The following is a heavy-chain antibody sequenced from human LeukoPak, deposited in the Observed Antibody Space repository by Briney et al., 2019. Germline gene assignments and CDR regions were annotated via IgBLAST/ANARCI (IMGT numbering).Heavy chain of an antibody. V-gene: IGHV4-39*07. D-gene: IGHD3-16*02. CDR3: ARDLVQYYDYVWGSYRPRPVDY. CDR1: GGSISSSSYY. CDR2: IYYSGST. J-gene: IGHJ4*02. Sequence: SETLSLTCTVSGGSISSSSYYWGWIRQPPGKGLEWIGSIYYSGSTYYNPSLKSRVTISVDTSKNQFSLKLSSVTAADTAVYYCARDLVQYYDYVWGSYRPRPVDYWGQGTLVTVSS.